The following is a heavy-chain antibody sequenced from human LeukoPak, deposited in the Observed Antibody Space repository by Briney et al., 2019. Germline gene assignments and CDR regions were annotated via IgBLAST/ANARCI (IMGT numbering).Heavy chain of an antibody. CDR3: VRGADCRGGSCYAPNFDS. CDR2: ISSSGSTL. D-gene: IGHD2-15*01. V-gene: IGHV3-48*03. Sequence: GGSLRLSCEASGFTFSTYEMNWVRQAPGKGLEWVSYISSSGSTLYYADSVKGRFTISRDNAKSSLYLQMNSLRVEDTAVYYCVRGADCRGGSCYAPNFDSWGQGALVTVSS. CDR1: GFTFSTYE. J-gene: IGHJ4*02.